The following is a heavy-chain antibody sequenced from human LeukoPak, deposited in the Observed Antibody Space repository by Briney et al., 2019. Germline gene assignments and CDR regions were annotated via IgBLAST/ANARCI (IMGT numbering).Heavy chain of an antibody. J-gene: IGHJ4*02. V-gene: IGHV4-61*01. CDR3: ARELRPSGYSGYGFVGYYFDY. CDR2: AYYTGST. Sequence: SETLSLTCSVSGASVSSGSYYWSWIRPRPGKGLEWIGYAYYTGSTNYNPSLKSRVTISLDTSKNQFSLKLTSVTAADTAVYYCARELRPSGYSGYGFVGYYFDYWGQGILVTVSA. CDR1: GASVSSGSYY. D-gene: IGHD5-12*01.